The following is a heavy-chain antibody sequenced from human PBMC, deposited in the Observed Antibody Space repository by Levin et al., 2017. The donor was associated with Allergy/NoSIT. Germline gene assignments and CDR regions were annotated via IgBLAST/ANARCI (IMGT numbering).Heavy chain of an antibody. Sequence: GGSLRLSCAASGFTFSSYGMHWVRQAPGKGLEWVAVISYDGSNKYYADSVKGRFTISRDNSKNTLYLQMNSLRAEDTAVYYCAANGRYSYGNYYYGMDVWGQGTTVTVSS. V-gene: IGHV3-30*03. CDR3: AANGRYSYGNYYYGMDV. J-gene: IGHJ6*02. CDR1: GFTFSSYG. D-gene: IGHD5-18*01. CDR2: ISYDGSNK.